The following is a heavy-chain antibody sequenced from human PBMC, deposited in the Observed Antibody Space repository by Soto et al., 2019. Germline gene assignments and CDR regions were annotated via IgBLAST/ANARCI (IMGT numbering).Heavy chain of an antibody. D-gene: IGHD3-22*01. CDR2: INPNSGGT. V-gene: IGHV1-2*04. CDR3: ARSYYDSSGFSNDAFDL. J-gene: IGHJ3*01. CDR1: GYTFTGYY. Sequence: QVQLVQSGAEVKKPGASVKVSCKASGYTFTGYYMHWVRQAPGQGLEWMGWINPNSGGTNYAQKFQGWVTMTRDTSISTAYRELSRLRSDDTAVYYCARSYYDSSGFSNDAFDLWGQGTMVTVSS.